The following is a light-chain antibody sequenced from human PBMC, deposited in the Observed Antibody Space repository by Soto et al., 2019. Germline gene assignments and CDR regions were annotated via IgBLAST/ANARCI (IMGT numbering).Light chain of an antibody. CDR2: DAS. J-gene: IGKJ1*01. V-gene: IGKV3-11*01. Sequence: EILLTQSPATLSLSPGERATLSCRASQSVRSSLAWYQQKPGQAPRLLIYDASTRATGITGRFSGSGSGTDFTLTISNLEPEDFAVYYCQQRRSWPWTFGQGAKVEI. CDR3: QQRRSWPWT. CDR1: QSVRSS.